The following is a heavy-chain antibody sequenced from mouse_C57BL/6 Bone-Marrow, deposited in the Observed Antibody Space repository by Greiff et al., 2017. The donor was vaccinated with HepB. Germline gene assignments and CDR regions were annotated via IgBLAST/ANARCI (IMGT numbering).Heavy chain of an antibody. D-gene: IGHD1-1*01. CDR3: AKGIYGSSYRYFDV. CDR2: IDPSDSYT. CDR1: GYTFTSYW. V-gene: IGHV1-50*01. J-gene: IGHJ1*03. Sequence: VQLQQPGAELVKPGASVKLSCKASGYTFTSYWMQWVKQRPGQGLEWIGEIDPSDSYTNYNQKFKGKATLTVDTSSSTAYMQLSSLTSEDSAVYYCAKGIYGSSYRYFDVWGTGTTVTVSS.